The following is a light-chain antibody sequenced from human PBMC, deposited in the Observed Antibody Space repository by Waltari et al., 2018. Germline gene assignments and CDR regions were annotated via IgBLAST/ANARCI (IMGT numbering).Light chain of an antibody. Sequence: QSALTQPASVSGSPGQSITISCTGTSSDVGSYNLASWYQQYPGKAPKLMIYEGSKRPSGVSNRFSGSKSGNRASLTISGLQAEDEADYYCCSYVGSSSWVFGGGTKLTVL. J-gene: IGLJ3*02. V-gene: IGLV2-23*01. CDR3: CSYVGSSSWV. CDR2: EGS. CDR1: SSDVGSYNL.